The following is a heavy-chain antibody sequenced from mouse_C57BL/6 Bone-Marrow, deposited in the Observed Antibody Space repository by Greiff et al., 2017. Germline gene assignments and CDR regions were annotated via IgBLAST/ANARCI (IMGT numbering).Heavy chain of an antibody. CDR1: GYTFTEYT. D-gene: IGHD2-5*01. V-gene: IGHV1-62-2*01. CDR2: FYPGSGSI. Sequence: VKLQQSGAELVKPGASVKLSCKASGYTFTEYTIHWVKQRSGQGLEWIGWFYPGSGSIKYNEKFKDKATLTADKSSSTVYMELSRLTSEDSAVYFCARHEEGRYSNYVSMDYWGQGTSVTVSS. CDR3: ARHEEGRYSNYVSMDY. J-gene: IGHJ4*01.